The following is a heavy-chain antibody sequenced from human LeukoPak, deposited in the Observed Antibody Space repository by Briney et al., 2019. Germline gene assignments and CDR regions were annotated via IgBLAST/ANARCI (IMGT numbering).Heavy chain of an antibody. CDR3: AIDSSGYYSVFDY. D-gene: IGHD3-22*01. J-gene: IGHJ4*02. CDR1: GFTVSSNY. V-gene: IGHV3-53*01. Sequence: GGSLRLSCAASGFTVSSNYMSWVRQAPGKGLEWVSVIYSGGSTYYADSVMGRFTISRDNSKNTLYLQMNSLRAEDTAVYYCAIDSSGYYSVFDYWGQGTLVTVSS. CDR2: IYSGGST.